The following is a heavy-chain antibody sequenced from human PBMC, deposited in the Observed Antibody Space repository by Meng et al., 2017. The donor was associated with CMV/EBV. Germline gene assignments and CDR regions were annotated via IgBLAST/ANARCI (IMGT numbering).Heavy chain of an antibody. V-gene: IGHV4-30-4*08. CDR2: IYYSGST. D-gene: IGHD1-14*01. CDR1: GCSISKGEYY. Sequence: VELPESGPGLVEPAHTLSLTCTVSGCSISKGEYYWSWIRQPPGKGLEWIGYIYYSGSTYYNPSLKGRVTISVDTSKNQFSLKLSSVTAADTAVYYCARVTSRVAGAFDYWGQGTLVTVSS. J-gene: IGHJ4*02. CDR3: ARVTSRVAGAFDY.